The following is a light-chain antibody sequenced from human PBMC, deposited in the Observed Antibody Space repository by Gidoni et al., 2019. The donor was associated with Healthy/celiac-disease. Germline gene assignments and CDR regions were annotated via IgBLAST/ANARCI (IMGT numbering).Light chain of an antibody. V-gene: IGKV1-39*01. CDR2: AAS. Sequence: DIQMTQSPSSLSASVGDRVTITCRASQSISSYLNWYQQKPGKAPKLLIYAASSLQSGVPSRFSGSGSGTDFTLTISSLQPEDFATYYCQQSYSRRTFGQGKKVEIK. CDR1: QSISSY. J-gene: IGKJ1*01. CDR3: QQSYSRRT.